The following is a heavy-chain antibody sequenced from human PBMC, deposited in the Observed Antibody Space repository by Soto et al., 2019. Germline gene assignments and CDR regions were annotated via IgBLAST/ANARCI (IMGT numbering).Heavy chain of an antibody. D-gene: IGHD5-12*01. CDR3: AREGVAPYYYYGMDI. J-gene: IGHJ6*02. V-gene: IGHV1-18*01. Sequence: QVQLVQSGAEVKKPGASVKVSCKASGYTFTRSGISWARQAPGQGPEWMGWISSYNGDTNYAQTFQGRVTMTTDTSTSTAYMELRSLRSDDTGVYYCAREGVAPYYYYGMDIWGQGTPVTVSS. CDR1: GYTFTRSG. CDR2: ISSYNGDT.